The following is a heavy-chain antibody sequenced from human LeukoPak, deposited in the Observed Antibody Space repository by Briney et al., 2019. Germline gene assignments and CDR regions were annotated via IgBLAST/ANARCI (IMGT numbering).Heavy chain of an antibody. CDR3: AKDGRGDLVVITDAFDN. D-gene: IGHD3-22*01. Sequence: SETLSLTCTVSGGSISSYYWSWIRQPAGKGLEWIGRIYTSGSTNYNPSLKSRVTMSVDTSKNQFSRKLSSVTAADTAVYYCAKDGRGDLVVITDAFDNWGQGTMVTVSS. CDR1: GGSISSYY. CDR2: IYTSGST. J-gene: IGHJ3*02. V-gene: IGHV4-4*07.